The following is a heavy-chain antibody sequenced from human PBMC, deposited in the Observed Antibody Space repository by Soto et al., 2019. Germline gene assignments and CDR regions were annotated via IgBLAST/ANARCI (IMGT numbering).Heavy chain of an antibody. V-gene: IGHV3-23*01. CDR1: GFTFSSYA. D-gene: IGHD1-20*01. CDR3: AKTSPQVLIYLDY. Sequence: GGSLRLSCAVSGFTFSSYAMSWVRQAPGKGLEWVSAISGSGGSTYYADSVKGRFTISGDNSKNTLYLQMNSLSAEDTAIYYCAKTSPQVLIYLDYWGQGTLVTVSS. CDR2: ISGSGGST. J-gene: IGHJ4*02.